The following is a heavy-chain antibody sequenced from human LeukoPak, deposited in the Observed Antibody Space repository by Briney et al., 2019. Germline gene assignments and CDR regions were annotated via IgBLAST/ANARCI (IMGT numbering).Heavy chain of an antibody. CDR2: VYYSGST. D-gene: IGHD6-13*01. Sequence: SETLSLTCTVSGGSSSTYYWSWIRQPPGKGLEWIGYVYYSGSTNYNPSLKSRVTISVDTSKNQFSLKLSSVTAADTAVYYCARQAYSSSWSRPFDYWGQGTLVIVSS. V-gene: IGHV4-59*01. CDR3: ARQAYSSSWSRPFDY. J-gene: IGHJ4*02. CDR1: GGSSSTYY.